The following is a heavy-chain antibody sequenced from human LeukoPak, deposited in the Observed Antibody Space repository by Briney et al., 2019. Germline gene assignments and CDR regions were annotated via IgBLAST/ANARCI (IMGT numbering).Heavy chain of an antibody. D-gene: IGHD2-2*01. CDR1: GGSIGSYH. J-gene: IGHJ4*02. CDR2: IYYSGST. V-gene: IGHV4-59*01. CDR3: ARGDSSWDYFDY. Sequence: SETLSLTCTVSGGSIGSYHWSWIRQPPGKGLEWIGYIYYSGSTNYNPSLKSRVTILVDTSKKQLSLRLSSVTAADTAVYYCARGDSSWDYFDYWGQGTLVTVSS.